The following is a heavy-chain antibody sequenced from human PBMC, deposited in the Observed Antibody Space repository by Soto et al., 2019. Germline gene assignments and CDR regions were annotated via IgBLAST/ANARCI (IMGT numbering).Heavy chain of an antibody. Sequence: EVQLVESGGGLVQPGRSLRLSCAASGFTFDDYAMHWVRQAPGKGLEWVSGISWNSGSIGYADSVKGRFTISRDNAKNYLYLQMNSLRAEDTALYYCAKDIDYSSSTNVYFEYWGQGTLVTVSS. CDR1: GFTFDDYA. CDR3: AKDIDYSSSTNVYFEY. D-gene: IGHD6-6*01. CDR2: ISWNSGSI. J-gene: IGHJ4*02. V-gene: IGHV3-9*01.